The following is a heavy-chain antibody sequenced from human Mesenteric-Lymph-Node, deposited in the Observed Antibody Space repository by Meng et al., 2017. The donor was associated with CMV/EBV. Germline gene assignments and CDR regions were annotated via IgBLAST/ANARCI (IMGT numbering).Heavy chain of an antibody. CDR1: GFTFSSYG. CDR2: IWYDGSNK. D-gene: IGHD2-21*02. Sequence: FGFTFSSYGMHWVRQAPGKGLEWVAVIWYDGSNKYYADSVKGRFTISRDNSKNTLYLEMNSLRAEDTAVYYCAKGYCGGDCYGNYFDYWGQGTLVTV. J-gene: IGHJ4*02. CDR3: AKGYCGGDCYGNYFDY. V-gene: IGHV3-33*06.